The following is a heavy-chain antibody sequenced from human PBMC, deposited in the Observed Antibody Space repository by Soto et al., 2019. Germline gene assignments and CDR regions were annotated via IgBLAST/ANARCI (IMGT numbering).Heavy chain of an antibody. Sequence: GASVKVSCKASGGTFSSYTISWVRQAPGQGLEWMGRIIPILGIANYAQKFQGRVTITADKPTSTAYMELSSLRSEDTAVYYCARNGPLFLTGYYIFDYWGQGTLVTVSS. J-gene: IGHJ4*02. CDR1: GGTFSSYT. CDR3: ARNGPLFLTGYYIFDY. D-gene: IGHD3-9*01. CDR2: IIPILGIA. V-gene: IGHV1-69*02.